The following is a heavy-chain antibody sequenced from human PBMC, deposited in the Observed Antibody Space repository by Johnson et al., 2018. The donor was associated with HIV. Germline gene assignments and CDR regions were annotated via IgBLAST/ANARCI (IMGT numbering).Heavy chain of an antibody. D-gene: IGHD2-15*01. J-gene: IGHJ3*01. V-gene: IGHV3-66*01. CDR3: ARDGGHDCSGSGCWNKHACDV. CDR2: IYSGGTT. CDR1: GFTVSSDY. Sequence: EQLVESGGGLVQPGGSLRLSCAASGFTVSSDYMTWVRQAPGKGLEWVSIIYSGGTTYYADSVKGRFIISRESSKNTLYLQLDRLRPEDTAMYCCARDGGHDCSGSGCWNKHACDVCGQGTVVTVSS.